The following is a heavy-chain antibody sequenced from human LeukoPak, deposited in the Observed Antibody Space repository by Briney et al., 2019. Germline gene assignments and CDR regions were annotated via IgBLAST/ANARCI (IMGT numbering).Heavy chain of an antibody. CDR2: ISSSSSYI. Sequence: PGGSLRLSCAASGFTFSSYAMTWVRQAPGKGLEWVSSISSSSSYIYYADSVKGRFTISRDNAKNSLYLQMNSLRAEDTAVYYCARELVIYPTDWFDPWGQGTLVTVSS. V-gene: IGHV3-21*01. J-gene: IGHJ5*02. D-gene: IGHD3-9*01. CDR3: ARELVIYPTDWFDP. CDR1: GFTFSSYA.